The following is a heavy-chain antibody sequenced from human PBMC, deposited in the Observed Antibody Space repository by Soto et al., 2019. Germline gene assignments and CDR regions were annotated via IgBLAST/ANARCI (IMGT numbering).Heavy chain of an antibody. CDR2: ISYDGSNE. CDR1: GFTFSSYG. V-gene: IGHV3-30*18. D-gene: IGHD6-25*01. J-gene: IGHJ4*01. Sequence: PGGSLRLSCAASGFTFSSYGMHWVRQAPGKGLEWVAVISYDGSNEHYADSVKGRFTISRDNSKNTLYLQMNSLRAEDTAVYYCAKVAHLYSSGWVHVDYWGHGTLVTVSS. CDR3: AKVAHLYSSGWVHVDY.